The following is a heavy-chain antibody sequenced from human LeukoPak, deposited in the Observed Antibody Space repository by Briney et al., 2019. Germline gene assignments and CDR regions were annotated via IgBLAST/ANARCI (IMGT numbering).Heavy chain of an antibody. CDR2: ISYDGSNK. CDR1: GFTFSSYG. V-gene: IGHV3-30*18. CDR3: AKSYLDY. J-gene: IGHJ4*02. Sequence: PGGSLRLSCAASGFTFSSYGMHWVRQAPGKGLEWVAVISYDGSNKYYADSVKGRFTISRDNSKNTLYLQMNSLRAEDTAVYYCAKSYLDYWGQGTLVTVSS.